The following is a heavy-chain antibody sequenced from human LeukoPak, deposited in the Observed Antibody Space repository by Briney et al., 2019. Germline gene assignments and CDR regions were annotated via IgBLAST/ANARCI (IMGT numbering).Heavy chain of an antibody. CDR2: ITPIFGTA. Sequence: SVKVSCKASGGTFSRFTISWARQAPGQGFEWMGGITPIFGTANFAQKFQGRVSITADESTSTAFMELSSLRSEDTAVYYCAREWGLESSGYYYAYWGQGTLVTVSS. V-gene: IGHV1-69*13. J-gene: IGHJ4*02. D-gene: IGHD3-22*01. CDR3: AREWGLESSGYYYAY. CDR1: GGTFSRFT.